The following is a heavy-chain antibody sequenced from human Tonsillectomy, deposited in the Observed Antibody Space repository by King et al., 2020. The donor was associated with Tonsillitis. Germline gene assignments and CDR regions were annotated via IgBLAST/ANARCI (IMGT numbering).Heavy chain of an antibody. D-gene: IGHD2-15*01. V-gene: IGHV1-46*01. CDR3: AGEKCGGGSCPLFDY. Sequence: VQLVESGAEVKKPGASVKVSCKTSGYTFTTYYIHWVRQAPGQGLEWMGVIKPSDGFTSYAQKFQGRVTMARDTSTSTVYMDLSSLRSEDTALYYCAGEKCGGGSCPLFDYWGQGTLVTVSS. J-gene: IGHJ4*02. CDR2: IKPSDGFT. CDR1: GYTFTTYY.